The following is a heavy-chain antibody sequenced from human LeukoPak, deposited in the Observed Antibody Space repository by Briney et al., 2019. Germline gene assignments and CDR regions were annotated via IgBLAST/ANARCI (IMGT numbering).Heavy chain of an antibody. CDR3: PKGPTIPPYHPSGSYYEPKAQFAV. CDR2: ISRNGVAT. D-gene: IGHD3-10*01. J-gene: IGHJ4*02. V-gene: IGHV3-43*01. CDR1: GLSIADYT. Sequence: GGSLRLSCEASGLSIADYTMHWVRQVPGKGLEWVSLISRNGVATKYADSVRGRFIVSRDNSKNSLYMQMNSLTNEETGLYYCPKGPTIPPYHPSGSYYEPKAQFAVWRQGNLVTVYS.